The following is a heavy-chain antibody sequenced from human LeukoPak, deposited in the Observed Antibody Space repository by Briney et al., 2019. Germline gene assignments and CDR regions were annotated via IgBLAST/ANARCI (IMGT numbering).Heavy chain of an antibody. CDR1: GGSISSSSYY. Sequence: PSETLSLTCTVSGGSISSSSYYWGWIRQPPGKGLEWIGSIYYSGSTYYNPSLKSRVTISVDTSKNQFSLKLSSVTAADTAVYYCARSNYYDSSGPYYYYYYYMDVWGKGTTVTISS. CDR2: IYYSGST. D-gene: IGHD3-22*01. V-gene: IGHV4-39*01. CDR3: ARSNYYDSSGPYYYYYYYMDV. J-gene: IGHJ6*03.